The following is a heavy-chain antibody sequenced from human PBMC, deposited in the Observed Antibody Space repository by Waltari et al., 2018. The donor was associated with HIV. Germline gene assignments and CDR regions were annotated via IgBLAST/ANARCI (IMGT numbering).Heavy chain of an antibody. V-gene: IGHV3-7*01. D-gene: IGHD1-26*01. CDR3: ARARHNSGSYYPHFDY. CDR1: GFTFSSYW. J-gene: IGHJ4*02. CDR2: IKQDGSEK. Sequence: EVQLVESGGGLVQPGGSLRPSCAASGFTFSSYWMTWVRQAPGKGLEWVANIKQDGSEKYYVDSVKGRFTISRDNAKNSLYLQMNSLRADDTAVYYCARARHNSGSYYPHFDYWGQGILVTVSS.